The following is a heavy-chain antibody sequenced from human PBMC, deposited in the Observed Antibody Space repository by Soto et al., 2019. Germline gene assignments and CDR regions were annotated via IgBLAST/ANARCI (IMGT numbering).Heavy chain of an antibody. CDR1: GGSISSSSYY. V-gene: IGHV4-39*01. CDR2: IYYSGST. J-gene: IGHJ4*02. Sequence: SETLSLTCTVSGGSISSSSYYWGWIRQPPGKGLEWIGSIYYSGSTYYNPSLESRVTISVDTSKNQFSLKLSSVTAADTAVYYCARVQGGAARHFDYWGQGTLVTVSS. D-gene: IGHD6-6*01. CDR3: ARVQGGAARHFDY.